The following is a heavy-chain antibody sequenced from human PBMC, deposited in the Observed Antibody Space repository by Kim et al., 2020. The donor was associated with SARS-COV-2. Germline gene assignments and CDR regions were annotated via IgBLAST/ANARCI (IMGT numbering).Heavy chain of an antibody. CDR3: ATLAVADHWYFDL. D-gene: IGHD6-19*01. J-gene: IGHJ2*01. Sequence: GGSLRLSCAASGFTFSSYGMHWVRQAPGKGLEWVAVIWYDGSNKYYADSVKGRFTISRDNSKNTLYLQMNSLRAEDTAVYYCATLAVADHWYFDLWGRGTLVTVSS. V-gene: IGHV3-33*01. CDR1: GFTFSSYG. CDR2: IWYDGSNK.